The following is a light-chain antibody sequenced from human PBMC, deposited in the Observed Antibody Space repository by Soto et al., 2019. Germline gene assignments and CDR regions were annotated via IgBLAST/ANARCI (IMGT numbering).Light chain of an antibody. CDR2: GAS. CDR3: QQYNNWPPWT. Sequence: EIVLTQSPATLSLSPGEIATLSCRASQSVSSYLAWYQQKPGQATRLLIYGASTRATGIPARFSDSGSGTEFTLTISSLQSEDFAVYYCQQYNNWPPWTFGQGTKVDIK. V-gene: IGKV3-15*01. CDR1: QSVSSY. J-gene: IGKJ1*01.